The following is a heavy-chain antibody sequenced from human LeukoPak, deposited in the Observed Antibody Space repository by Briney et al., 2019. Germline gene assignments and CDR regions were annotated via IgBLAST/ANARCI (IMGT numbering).Heavy chain of an antibody. V-gene: IGHV4-59*01. CDR2: IYHSGST. CDR3: AREVGVRAFDI. D-gene: IGHD2-21*01. CDR1: GFSISGFS. J-gene: IGHJ3*02. Sequence: SETLSFTCTGSGFSISGFSWSWIRQPPGKGLEWIGYIYHSGSTNYNPSLKRRVTISLDTSKNQFSLKLTSVNAADTAVYYCAREVGVRAFDIWGQGTMVTVSS.